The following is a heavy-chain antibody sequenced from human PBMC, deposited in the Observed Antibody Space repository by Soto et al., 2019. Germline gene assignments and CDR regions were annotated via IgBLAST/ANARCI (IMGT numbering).Heavy chain of an antibody. D-gene: IGHD1-1*01. V-gene: IGHV1-69*13. Sequence: SVKVSCKASGGTFSSYAISWVRQAPGQGLEWMGGIIPIFGTANYAQKFQGRVTITADESTSTAYMELSSLRSEDTAVYYCARSVLEPPPDYYYGMDVWGQGTTVTVSS. CDR1: GGTFSSYA. J-gene: IGHJ6*02. CDR2: IIPIFGTA. CDR3: ARSVLEPPPDYYYGMDV.